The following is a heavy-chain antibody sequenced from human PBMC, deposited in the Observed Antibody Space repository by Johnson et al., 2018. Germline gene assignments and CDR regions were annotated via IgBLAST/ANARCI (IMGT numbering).Heavy chain of an antibody. V-gene: IGHV4-59*01. CDR3: ARGSIYFLS. CDR1: GGSISSYY. D-gene: IGHD2/OR15-2a*01. J-gene: IGHJ5*02. Sequence: QVQLQESGPGLVKPSETLSLTCTVSGGSISSYYWSWIRQPPGKGLEWIGCVHYSGSTNYNPSLKSRVTISIDTSKNQFTLKLSSVTAADTAAYYCARGSIYFLSWGQGTLVAVSS. CDR2: VHYSGST.